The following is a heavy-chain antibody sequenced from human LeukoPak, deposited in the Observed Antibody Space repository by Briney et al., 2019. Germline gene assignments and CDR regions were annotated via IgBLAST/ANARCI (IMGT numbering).Heavy chain of an antibody. V-gene: IGHV3-21*01. Sequence: GGSLRLSCAASGFTFSSYSMNWVRQAPGKGLEWVSSISSSSSYIYYADSVKGRFTISRDNAKNSLYLQMNSLRAEDTAVYYCARDDRSALGAFDIWGQGTMVTVSS. J-gene: IGHJ3*02. CDR1: GFTFSSYS. CDR3: ARDDRSALGAFDI. CDR2: ISSSSSYI. D-gene: IGHD1-14*01.